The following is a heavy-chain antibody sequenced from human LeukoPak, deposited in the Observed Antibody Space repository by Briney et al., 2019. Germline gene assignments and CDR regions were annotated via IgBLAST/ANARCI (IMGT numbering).Heavy chain of an antibody. J-gene: IGHJ4*02. CDR3: AKDRGNYDFWSGLGDY. D-gene: IGHD3-3*01. V-gene: IGHV3-7*03. CDR1: GFTFSRYW. CDR2: IKQDGSEK. Sequence: GGSLRLSCAASGFTFSRYWMSWVRQAPGKGLEWVANIKQDGSEKDYVDSVKGRFTISRDNAKNSLYLQMNSLTAEDTAVYYCAKDRGNYDFWSGLGDYWGQGTLVTVSS.